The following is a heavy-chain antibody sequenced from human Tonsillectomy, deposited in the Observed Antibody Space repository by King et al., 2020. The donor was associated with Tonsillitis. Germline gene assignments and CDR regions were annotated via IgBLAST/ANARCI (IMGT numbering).Heavy chain of an antibody. J-gene: IGHJ4*02. V-gene: IGHV4-61*02. CDR1: NGSITSGNYY. Sequence: QLQESGPGLVKPSQTLSLTCTVSNGSITSGNYYWSWIRQPAGKGLEWIGRIYTSGSTNYIPSLKSRVTMSVDTSKNQFSLKLSSVTAADTAVYYCARGLLRYFDDWGQGTLVTGSS. D-gene: IGHD3-9*01. CDR3: ARGLLRYFDD. CDR2: IYTSGST.